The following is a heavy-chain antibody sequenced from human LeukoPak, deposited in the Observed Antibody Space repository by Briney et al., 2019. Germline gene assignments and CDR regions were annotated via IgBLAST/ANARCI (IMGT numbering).Heavy chain of an antibody. CDR3: ARTDDFWREPLGY. CDR1: GGSISSSSYY. D-gene: IGHD3-3*01. J-gene: IGHJ4*02. V-gene: IGHV4-39*07. CDR2: IYYSGST. Sequence: PSETLSLTCTVSGGSISSSSYYWGWIRQPPGKGLEWIGSIYYSGSTYYNPSLKSRVPISVDTSKNQFSLKLSSATAADTAVYYCARTDDFWREPLGYWGQGTLVTVSS.